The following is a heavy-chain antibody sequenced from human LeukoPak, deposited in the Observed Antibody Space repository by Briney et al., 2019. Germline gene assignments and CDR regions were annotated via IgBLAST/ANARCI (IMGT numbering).Heavy chain of an antibody. CDR3: AKDYYDSSGYYSGHFDY. V-gene: IGHV3-30*18. Sequence: GGSLRLSGAASGFTFSSYGMHWVRQAPGKGLEWVAVISYDGSNKYYADSVKGRFTISRDNSKNTLYLQMNSLRAEDTAVYYCAKDYYDSSGYYSGHFDYWGQGTLVTVSS. D-gene: IGHD3-22*01. CDR2: ISYDGSNK. J-gene: IGHJ4*02. CDR1: GFTFSSYG.